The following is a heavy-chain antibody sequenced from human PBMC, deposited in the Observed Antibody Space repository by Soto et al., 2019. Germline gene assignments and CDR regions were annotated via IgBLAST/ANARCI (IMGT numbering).Heavy chain of an antibody. D-gene: IGHD2-15*01. V-gene: IGHV1-69*13. CDR2: IIPIFGTA. Sequence: SVKVSCKASGGTFSSYAISWVRQAPGQGLEWMGGIIPIFGTANYAQKFQGRVTITADESTSTAYMELSSLRSEDTAVYYCARDRYCSGGSCTRGNYYYGMDVWGQGTTVTVSS. J-gene: IGHJ6*02. CDR3: ARDRYCSGGSCTRGNYYYGMDV. CDR1: GGTFSSYA.